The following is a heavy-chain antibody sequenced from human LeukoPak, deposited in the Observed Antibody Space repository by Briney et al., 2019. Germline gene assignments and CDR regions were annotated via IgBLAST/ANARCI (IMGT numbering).Heavy chain of an antibody. CDR1: GGSFSGYY. V-gene: IGHV4-34*01. Sequence: SETLSLTCAVYGGSFSGYYWSWIRQPPGKGLEWIGEINHSGSTNYNPSLKSRVTISVDTSKNQFSLKLSSVTAADTAVYYCARGDEAYGESVYWGQGTLVTVSS. CDR3: ARGDEAYGESVY. D-gene: IGHD3-16*01. CDR2: INHSGST. J-gene: IGHJ4*02.